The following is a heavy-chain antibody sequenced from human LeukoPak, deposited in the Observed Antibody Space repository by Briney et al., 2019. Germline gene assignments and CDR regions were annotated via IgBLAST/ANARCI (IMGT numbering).Heavy chain of an antibody. D-gene: IGHD1-26*01. CDR3: ARDLGWDSGTYLGA. V-gene: IGHV1-2*02. Sequence: ASVKVSCKASGYSFTGYYMHWVRQAPGQGLEWMGWINPNSGDTNYAQKFQGRVSMTRDTSISTAYMDLSGRRSDDTALYYCARDLGWDSGTYLGAWGQGTLVTVSS. CDR2: INPNSGDT. J-gene: IGHJ5*02. CDR1: GYSFTGYY.